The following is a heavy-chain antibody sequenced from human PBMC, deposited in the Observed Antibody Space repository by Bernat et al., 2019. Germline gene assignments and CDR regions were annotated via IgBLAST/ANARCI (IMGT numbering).Heavy chain of an antibody. CDR3: ARDLGDSRGFDY. J-gene: IGHJ4*02. D-gene: IGHD2-21*02. CDR1: GFTFSSYE. CDR2: ISSSGSTI. Sequence: EVQLVESGGGLVQPGGSLRLSCAASGFTFSSYEMNWVRQAPGKGLEWVSYISSSGSTIYYADSVKGRFTISRDNAKNSLYLQMNSLRAEDTAVYYCARDLGDSRGFDYWGQGTLVTVSS. V-gene: IGHV3-48*03.